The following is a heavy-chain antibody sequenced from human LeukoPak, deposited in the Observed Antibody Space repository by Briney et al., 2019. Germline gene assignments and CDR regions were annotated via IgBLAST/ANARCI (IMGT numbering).Heavy chain of an antibody. D-gene: IGHD2-15*01. CDR1: GYTLTELS. J-gene: IGHJ4*02. V-gene: IGHV1-24*01. CDR2: FDPEDGET. CDR3: ATDAGVVVAASPAFDY. Sequence: ASVKVSCKVSGYTLTELSMHWVRQAPGKGLEWMGGFDPEDGETIYAQKFQGRVTMTEDTSTDTAYMELSSLRSEDTAVYYCATDAGVVVAASPAFDYWGQGTLVTVSS.